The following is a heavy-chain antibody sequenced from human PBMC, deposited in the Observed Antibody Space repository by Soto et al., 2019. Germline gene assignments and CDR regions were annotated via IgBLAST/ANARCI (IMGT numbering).Heavy chain of an antibody. CDR2: ILDSGTVV. Sequence: LESGGGRVQPGGSLRLSCTTSGFTISSTDMSWVRQAPGRGLEWISTILDSGTVVYYADSVKGRFTVSRDNSNGILFLQMDSLRPDDTAVYFCAKNSGWFNTWGQGAPVIVSS. CDR1: GFTISSTD. J-gene: IGHJ5*02. V-gene: IGHV3-23*01. D-gene: IGHD3-10*01. CDR3: AKNSGWFNT.